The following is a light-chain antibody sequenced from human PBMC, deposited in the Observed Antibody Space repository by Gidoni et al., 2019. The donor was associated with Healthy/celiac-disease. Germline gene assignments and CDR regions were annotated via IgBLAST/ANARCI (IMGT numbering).Light chain of an antibody. CDR1: SGINVATYR. Sequence: QAVLTQPSSLSASPGASASLTCTLRSGINVATYRVYWYQQKPGSPPQYLLRYNSDSDKHQGSGVPSRFSGSKDASANAGILLISGLQSEDEADYYCVIWHSSAWVFGGGTKLTVL. CDR2: YNSDSDK. V-gene: IGLV5-45*03. CDR3: VIWHSSAWV. J-gene: IGLJ3*02.